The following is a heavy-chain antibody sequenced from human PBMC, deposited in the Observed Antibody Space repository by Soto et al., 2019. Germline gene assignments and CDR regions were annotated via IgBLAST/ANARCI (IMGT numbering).Heavy chain of an antibody. CDR2: IYYNGNT. J-gene: IGHJ4*02. CDR1: GGAINDHY. V-gene: IGHV4-59*11. CDR3: ARVRTGYFDY. D-gene: IGHD3-9*01. Sequence: TLSLTCTLSGGAINDHYWSFIRQPPGKGLEWIGYIYYNGNTNYNPSLESRVTISVDRSRNQFSLRLTSLTAADTAVYYCARVRTGYFDYWGRGALVTV.